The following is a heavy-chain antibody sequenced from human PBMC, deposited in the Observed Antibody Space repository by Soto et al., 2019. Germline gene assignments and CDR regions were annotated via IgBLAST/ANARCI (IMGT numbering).Heavy chain of an antibody. CDR2: IFFTGLT. Sequence: QVQLQESGPGLVTPSETLSLTCTVSGGSVTTGSYNWSWIRRPPGKGLEWIGNIFFTGLTHYNPSLNNRVTMSVDTSKNQFSMTVTSVNAADTAVYYCARDGHGMDVWGQGTTVTVSS. CDR1: GGSVTTGSYN. J-gene: IGHJ6*02. CDR3: ARDGHGMDV. V-gene: IGHV4-61*01.